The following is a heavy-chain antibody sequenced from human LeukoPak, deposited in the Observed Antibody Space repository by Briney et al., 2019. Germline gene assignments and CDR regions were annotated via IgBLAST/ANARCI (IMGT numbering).Heavy chain of an antibody. D-gene: IGHD1-26*01. CDR2: ISGSGGST. CDR1: GFTFSSYA. Sequence: PGGSLRLSCAASGFTFSSYAMSWVRQAPGKGLEWVSAISGSGGSTYYADSVRGRFTISRDNSKNTLYLQMNSLRAEDTAVYYCAKDGQWELRNYYDYYMDVWGKGTTVTVSS. CDR3: AKDGQWELRNYYDYYMDV. V-gene: IGHV3-23*01. J-gene: IGHJ6*03.